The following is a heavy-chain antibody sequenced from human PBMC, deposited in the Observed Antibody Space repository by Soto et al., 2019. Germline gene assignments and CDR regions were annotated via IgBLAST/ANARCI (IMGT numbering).Heavy chain of an antibody. D-gene: IGHD3-10*01. V-gene: IGHV1-69*06. CDR2: IIPMFGTP. CDR3: AREQVSGTYFTY. Sequence: QVQLVQSGAEVKKAGSSVKVSCTASGDTLNNYALSWVRQAPGEGLEWMGGIIPMFGTPNYAQKFQGRVTISADKSTSTVYMELSSLRSEDTAVYFCAREQVSGTYFTYWGQGTPVTVSS. CDR1: GDTLNNYA. J-gene: IGHJ4*02.